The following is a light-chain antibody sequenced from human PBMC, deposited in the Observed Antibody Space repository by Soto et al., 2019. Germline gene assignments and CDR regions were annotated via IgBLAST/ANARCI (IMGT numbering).Light chain of an antibody. CDR2: GTS. V-gene: IGKV3-20*01. CDR3: QQFDDSVT. CDR1: HSVSRTY. J-gene: IGKJ5*01. Sequence: PGERASLSCRASHSVSRTYLAWYQQKPGQAPRLLIYGTSDRATGTPDRFSGSGSGTDFTLTISRLEPEDSAVYYCQQFDDSVTFGQGTRLEIK.